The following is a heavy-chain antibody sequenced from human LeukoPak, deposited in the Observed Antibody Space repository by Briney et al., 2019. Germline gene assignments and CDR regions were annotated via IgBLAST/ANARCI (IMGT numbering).Heavy chain of an antibody. Sequence: SQTLSLTCAISGDILSSNSVTWNWIRQSPSRGLEWLVRTYYRSTWYNDYAVSVRGRITVNPDTSKNQFSLHLNSVTPEDTAVYYCARRLTQYDCFDPWGQGILVTVSS. CDR2: TYYRSTWYN. CDR1: GDILSSNSVT. J-gene: IGHJ5*02. V-gene: IGHV6-1*01. D-gene: IGHD2-2*01. CDR3: ARRLTQYDCFDP.